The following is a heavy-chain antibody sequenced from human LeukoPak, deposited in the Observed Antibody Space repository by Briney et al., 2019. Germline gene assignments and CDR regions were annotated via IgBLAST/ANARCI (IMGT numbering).Heavy chain of an antibody. CDR1: GYTFTSYY. CDR3: ARDQGGYYDSSGYAY. D-gene: IGHD3-22*01. Sequence: ASVKVSCKASGYTFTSYYMHWVRQAPGQGLEWMGIINPSGGSTSYAQKFQGRVTMTRDTSTSTVCMELSSLRSEDTAVYYCARDQGGYYDSSGYAYWGQGTLVTVSS. V-gene: IGHV1-46*01. J-gene: IGHJ4*02. CDR2: INPSGGST.